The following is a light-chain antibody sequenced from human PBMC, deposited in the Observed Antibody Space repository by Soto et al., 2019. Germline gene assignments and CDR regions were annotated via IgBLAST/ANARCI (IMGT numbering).Light chain of an antibody. CDR1: SSDVGTYKY. J-gene: IGLJ1*01. CDR3: YSYTRSSSFV. V-gene: IGLV2-14*01. Sequence: QSALTQPASVSGCPGQSITISCTGTSSDVGTYKYVSWYQQHPGKAPKLMIYEVSNRPSGVSNRFSGSKSGNTASLTISGLQAEDEADYYCYSYTRSSSFVFGTGTKV. CDR2: EVS.